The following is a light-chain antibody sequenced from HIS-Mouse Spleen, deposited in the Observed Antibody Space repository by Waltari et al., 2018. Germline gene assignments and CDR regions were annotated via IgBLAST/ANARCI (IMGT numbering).Light chain of an antibody. CDR1: SSNIGSNY. J-gene: IGLJ3*02. V-gene: IGLV1-47*01. CDR3: AAWDDSLSGPV. CDR2: RNN. Sequence: QSVLTQPPSASGTPGQRATIHCSRSSSNIGSNYVYCYQQLPGTAPTLLIYRNNQRPSGVPDRFSGSKSGTSASLAISGLRSEDEADYYCAAWDDSLSGPVFGGGTKLTVL.